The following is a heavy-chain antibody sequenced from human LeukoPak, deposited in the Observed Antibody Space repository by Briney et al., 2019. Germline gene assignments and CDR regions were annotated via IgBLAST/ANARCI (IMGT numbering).Heavy chain of an antibody. CDR3: LTTLRWDIVEIPNS. Sequence: KPGGSLRLSCAASGFTFSHAWMTWVRQAPGKGLEWVGRIKSKTDGESTEYAGPVKGRFTISRGDSQNTLFLQVNSLRTEDTAVYFCLTTLRWDIVEIPNSWGQRTLVTVSS. CDR1: GFTFSHAW. V-gene: IGHV3-15*05. J-gene: IGHJ4*02. CDR2: IKSKTDGEST. D-gene: IGHD2-2*01.